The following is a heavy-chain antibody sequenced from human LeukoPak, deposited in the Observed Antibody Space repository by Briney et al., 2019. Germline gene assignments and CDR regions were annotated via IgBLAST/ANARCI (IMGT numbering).Heavy chain of an antibody. D-gene: IGHD1/OR15-1a*01. J-gene: IGHJ4*02. V-gene: IGHV4-38-2*02. CDR1: GYSISSGYY. Sequence: SETLSLTCTISGYSISSGYYWGWIRQPPGKGLEWIGSMYHSGNTYYNPSLKSRVTISIDTSKNQFSLELSSVTAADTAVYYCARDWNSDPNYWGQGTLVTVSS. CDR2: MYHSGNT. CDR3: ARDWNSDPNY.